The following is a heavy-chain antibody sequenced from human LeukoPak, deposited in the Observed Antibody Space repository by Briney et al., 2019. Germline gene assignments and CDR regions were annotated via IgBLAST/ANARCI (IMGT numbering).Heavy chain of an antibody. V-gene: IGHV3-20*04. CDR1: GFTFGNYG. CDR3: ARAQTYGDSRLLLDF. CDR2: INWNGGST. Sequence: GGSLILSCAASGFTFGNYGMSWVRHAPGKGLECVSGINWNGGSTGYADSVEGRFTISRDNAKNSQYLQMNSLRVEDTALYYCARAQTYGDSRLLLDFWGQGTLVTVSS. D-gene: IGHD4-17*01. J-gene: IGHJ4*02.